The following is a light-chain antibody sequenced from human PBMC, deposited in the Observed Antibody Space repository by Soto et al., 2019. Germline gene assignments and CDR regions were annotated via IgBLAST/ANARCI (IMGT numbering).Light chain of an antibody. CDR2: AAS. CDR1: QSISGY. V-gene: IGKV1-39*01. Sequence: DLQMAQSPSSLSASVGDRVTITCRASQSISGYLNWYQQKQGKAPDLLIYAASTLQGGVPSRFSGSGSGTDFTLTISNLQPEDFATYYCQQGYSPPYTFGQGTRLEIK. J-gene: IGKJ2*01. CDR3: QQGYSPPYT.